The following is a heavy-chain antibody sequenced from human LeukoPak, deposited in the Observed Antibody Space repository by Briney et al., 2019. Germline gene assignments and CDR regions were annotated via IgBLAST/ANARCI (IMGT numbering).Heavy chain of an antibody. CDR3: ARALNYYDSSDAFDI. CDR2: INPNSGST. D-gene: IGHD3-22*01. V-gene: IGHV1-2*06. Sequence: AXVKVSCKASGYTFTGCYMHWVRQAPGQGLEWMGRINPNSGSTNYAQKFQGRVTMTRDTSISTAYMELSSLRSEDTAVYYCARALNYYDSSDAFDIWGQGTMVTVSS. CDR1: GYTFTGCY. J-gene: IGHJ3*02.